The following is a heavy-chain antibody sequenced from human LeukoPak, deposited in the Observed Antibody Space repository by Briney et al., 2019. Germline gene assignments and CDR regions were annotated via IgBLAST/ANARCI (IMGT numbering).Heavy chain of an antibody. Sequence: SETLSLTCTVSGGSISSYYWSWIRQPPGKGPEWIGYIYYSGSTNYNPSLKSRVTISVDTSKNQFSLKLSSVTAADTAVYYCARDRSYGDYGGYWFDPWGQGTLVTVSS. V-gene: IGHV4-59*01. J-gene: IGHJ5*02. D-gene: IGHD4-17*01. CDR2: IYYSGST. CDR3: ARDRSYGDYGGYWFDP. CDR1: GGSISSYY.